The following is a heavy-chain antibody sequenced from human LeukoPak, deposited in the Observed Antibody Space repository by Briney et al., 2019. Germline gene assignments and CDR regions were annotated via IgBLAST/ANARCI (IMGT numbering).Heavy chain of an antibody. V-gene: IGHV4-34*01. J-gene: IGHJ4*02. CDR1: GGSFSGYY. CDR2: INHSGST. Sequence: SETLSLTCAVYGGSFSGYYWSWIRQPPGKGLEWIGEINHSGSTNYNPSLKSRVTISVDKSKNQFSLKLSSVTAADTAVYYCARRPHCTNGVCYLYFDYWGQGTLVTVSS. CDR3: ARRPHCTNGVCYLYFDY. D-gene: IGHD2-8*01.